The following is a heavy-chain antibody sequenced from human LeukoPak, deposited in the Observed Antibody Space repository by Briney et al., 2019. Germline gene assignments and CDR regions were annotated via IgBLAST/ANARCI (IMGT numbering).Heavy chain of an antibody. CDR3: AKDFGRDYYGSGSIRGRYYYYYGMDV. Sequence: GGSLRLSCAASGFTFSSYAMSWVRQAPGKGLEWVSAISGSGGSTYYADSVKGRFTISRDNSKNTLYLQMNSLRAEDTAVYYCAKDFGRDYYGSGSIRGRYYYYYGMDVWGQGTTVTVSS. J-gene: IGHJ6*02. D-gene: IGHD3-10*01. V-gene: IGHV3-23*01. CDR1: GFTFSSYA. CDR2: ISGSGGST.